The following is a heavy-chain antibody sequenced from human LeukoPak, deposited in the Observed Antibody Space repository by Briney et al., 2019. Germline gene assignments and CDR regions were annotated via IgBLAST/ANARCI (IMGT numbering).Heavy chain of an antibody. Sequence: SETLSLTCTVSGGSISSYYWSWIRQPPGKGLEWIGYIYYSGSTNYNPSLKSRVTISVGTSKDQFSLKLSSVTAADTAVYYCARHYYDSSGPFDYWGQGTLVTVSS. D-gene: IGHD3-22*01. CDR1: GGSISSYY. CDR2: IYYSGST. J-gene: IGHJ4*02. V-gene: IGHV4-59*01. CDR3: ARHYYDSSGPFDY.